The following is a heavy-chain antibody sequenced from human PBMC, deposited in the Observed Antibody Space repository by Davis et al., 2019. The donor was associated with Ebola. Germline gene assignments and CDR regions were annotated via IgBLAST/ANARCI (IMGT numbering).Heavy chain of an antibody. CDR2: INHSGST. Sequence: MPGGSLRLSCAVYGGSFSGYYWSWIRQPPGKGLEWIGEINHSGSTYYNPSLKSRVTISVDTSKNQFSLKLSSVTAADTAVYYCARTRILYTLGLDYWGQGTLVTVSS. V-gene: IGHV4-34*01. D-gene: IGHD2-15*01. CDR3: ARTRILYTLGLDY. CDR1: GGSFSGYY. J-gene: IGHJ4*02.